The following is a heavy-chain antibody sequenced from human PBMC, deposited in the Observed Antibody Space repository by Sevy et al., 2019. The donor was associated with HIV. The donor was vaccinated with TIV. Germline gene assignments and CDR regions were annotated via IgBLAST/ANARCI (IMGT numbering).Heavy chain of an antibody. CDR1: GGSISSYY. J-gene: IGHJ5*02. Sequence: SETLSLTCTVSGGSISSYYWSWIRQPPGKGLEWIGYIYYSGNTNYNPSLKSRVTISVDTSKSQFSLKLSSVTAADTAVYYWARVTVAASWFDPWGQGTLVTVSS. CDR2: IYYSGNT. D-gene: IGHD2-15*01. CDR3: ARVTVAASWFDP. V-gene: IGHV4-59*01.